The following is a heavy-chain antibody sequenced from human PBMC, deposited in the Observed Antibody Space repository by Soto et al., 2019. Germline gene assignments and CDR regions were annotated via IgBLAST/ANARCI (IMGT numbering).Heavy chain of an antibody. V-gene: IGHV1-69*12. Sequence: QVQLVQSGAEVKKPGSSVKVSCKASGGSFRSYSVNWVRQAPGQGLECLGGIIPIFGTPNYAQKFHGRVSITADESTSTVYMDLISLTSEDSAVYYCAYSANHRYFFDSWGQGTLVTGSS. CDR1: GGSFRSYS. CDR3: AYSANHRYFFDS. J-gene: IGHJ5*01. D-gene: IGHD5-18*01. CDR2: IIPIFGTP.